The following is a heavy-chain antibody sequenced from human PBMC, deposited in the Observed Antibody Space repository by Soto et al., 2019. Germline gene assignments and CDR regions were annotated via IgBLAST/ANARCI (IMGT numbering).Heavy chain of an antibody. J-gene: IGHJ5*02. CDR3: AREYRPGYSSGYYHGPNWFDP. CDR1: GGTFSSYA. Sequence: ASVKVSCKASGGTFSSYAISWVRQAPGQGLEWMGGIIPIFGTANYAQKFQGRVTITADESTSTAYMELSSLRSEDTAVYYCAREYRPGYSSGYYHGPNWFDPWGQGTPVTVSS. V-gene: IGHV1-69*13. D-gene: IGHD3-22*01. CDR2: IIPIFGTA.